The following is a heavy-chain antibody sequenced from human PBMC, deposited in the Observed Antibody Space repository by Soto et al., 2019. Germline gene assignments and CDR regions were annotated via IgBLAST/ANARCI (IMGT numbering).Heavy chain of an antibody. Sequence: SQTLSLTCAISGDTVSSNGAALNWVRQSPSRGLEWLGRTYYRSKWYNDYAASVKSRMTINADTSKNLFSLHLNSVTPEDTAVYYCARERTGGYDFFDYWGQGTLVTVSS. D-gene: IGHD5-12*01. CDR3: ARERTGGYDFFDY. V-gene: IGHV6-1*01. J-gene: IGHJ4*02. CDR2: TYYRSKWYN. CDR1: GDTVSSNGAA.